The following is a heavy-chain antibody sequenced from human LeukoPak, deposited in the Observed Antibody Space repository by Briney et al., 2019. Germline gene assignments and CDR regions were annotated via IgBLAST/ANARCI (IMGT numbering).Heavy chain of an antibody. CDR3: ARVQRGQLVEFDS. D-gene: IGHD6-6*01. Sequence: PGGSLRLSCAASGFTFSSYAMTWVRQAPGKGLGWVSTISGGGGSSYYADSVKGRFTISRDNAKNSLYLQVNSLRAEDTAVYYCARVQRGQLVEFDSWGQGTLVTVSS. V-gene: IGHV3-23*01. CDR1: GFTFSSYA. J-gene: IGHJ4*02. CDR2: ISGGGGSS.